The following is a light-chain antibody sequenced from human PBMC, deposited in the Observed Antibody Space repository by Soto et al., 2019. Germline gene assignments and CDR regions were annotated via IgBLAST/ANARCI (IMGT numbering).Light chain of an antibody. Sequence: EIVMAQSPATLSVSPGERATLSCRASQSVSGNLAWYQQKPGQAPRLLIYGASTRATGIPARFSGSGSGTEFTLTISSLQSEDFAVYYCQQYNNCPPAFGQGTKVEIK. CDR1: QSVSGN. CDR2: GAS. V-gene: IGKV3-15*01. CDR3: QQYNNCPPA. J-gene: IGKJ1*01.